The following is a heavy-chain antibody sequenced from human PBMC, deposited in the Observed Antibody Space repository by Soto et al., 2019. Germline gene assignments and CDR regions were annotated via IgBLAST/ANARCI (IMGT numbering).Heavy chain of an antibody. D-gene: IGHD3-10*01. CDR3: ASKIYGSRSYYPYYYYGMDV. V-gene: IGHV1-69*01. J-gene: IGHJ6*02. CDR1: GGTFSSYA. Sequence: QVQLVQSGAEVKKPGSSVKVSCKASGGTFSSYAISWVRQAPGQGLEWMGGIIPIFGTANYAQKFQGRVTITADESTSTAYMELSSLRSEDTDVYYCASKIYGSRSYYPYYYYGMDVWGQGTTVTVSS. CDR2: IIPIFGTA.